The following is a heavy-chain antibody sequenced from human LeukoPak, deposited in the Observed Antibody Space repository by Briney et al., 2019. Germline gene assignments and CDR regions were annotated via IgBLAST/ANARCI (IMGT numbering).Heavy chain of an antibody. CDR1: GFTFSRYW. Sequence: GGSLRLSCAASGFTFSRYWMSWVRQAPGKGLEWVSRINIAGSVTTYADSVKGRFTISRDNAKKTLYLQMNSLRAEDTAVYYCARDMVDWGQGTLVTVSS. D-gene: IGHD2-15*01. CDR3: ARDMVD. V-gene: IGHV3-74*01. CDR2: INIAGSVT. J-gene: IGHJ4*02.